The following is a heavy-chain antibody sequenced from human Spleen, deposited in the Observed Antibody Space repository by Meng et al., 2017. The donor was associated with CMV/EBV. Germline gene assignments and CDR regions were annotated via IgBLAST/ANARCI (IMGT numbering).Heavy chain of an antibody. J-gene: IGHJ4*02. CDR2: INPNTIST. Sequence: QVQLVQSGAEVKKPGASVKVSCKASGYTFTGYYMHWVRQSPGQGLEWMGWINPNTISTNSAQRFQGRVTMTRDTSISTAYMELSRLRSDDTAVYYCANYYYDILTGYLDWGQGTLVTVSS. V-gene: IGHV1-2*02. D-gene: IGHD3-9*01. CDR1: GYTFTGYY. CDR3: ANYYYDILTGYLD.